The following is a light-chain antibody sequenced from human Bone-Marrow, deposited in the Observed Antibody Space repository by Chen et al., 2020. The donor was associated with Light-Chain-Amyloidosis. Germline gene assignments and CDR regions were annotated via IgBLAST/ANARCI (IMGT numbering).Light chain of an antibody. CDR2: DDS. J-gene: IGLJ3*02. V-gene: IGLV3-21*02. CDR3: QVWDRSSDRPV. Sequence: SYVLTQPSSVSVAPGQTATIACGGNNIGSTSVHWYQQTPGQAPLLVVYDDSDRPSGIPERLSGSNSGNTATLTISRVEAGDEADDCCQVWDRSSDRPVFGGGTKLTVL. CDR1: NIGSTS.